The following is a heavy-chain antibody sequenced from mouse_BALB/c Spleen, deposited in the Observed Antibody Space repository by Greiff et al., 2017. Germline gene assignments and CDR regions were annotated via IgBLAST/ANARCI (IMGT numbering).Heavy chain of an antibody. CDR3: ARDGYSAWFAY. J-gene: IGHJ3*01. Sequence: EVQRVESGGGLVQPGGSRKLSCAASGFTFSSFGMHWVRQAPEKGLEWVAYISSGSSTIYYADTVKGRFTISRDNPKNTLFLQMTSLRSEDTAMYYCARDGYSAWFAYWGQGTLVTVSA. CDR2: ISSGSSTI. V-gene: IGHV5-17*02. D-gene: IGHD2-3*01. CDR1: GFTFSSFG.